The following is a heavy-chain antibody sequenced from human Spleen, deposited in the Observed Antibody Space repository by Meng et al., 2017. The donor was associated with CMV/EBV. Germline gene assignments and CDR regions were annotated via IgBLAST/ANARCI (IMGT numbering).Heavy chain of an antibody. D-gene: IGHD3-16*01. Sequence: TASGGTFRRYSIHWVRLTPGQRIGLMGVIMPFLGTANYAQKFQGRITITTDESTSTAYMALSSLRSEDTALYYCARDMTTAGGVFDYWGQGTLVTVSS. J-gene: IGHJ4*02. CDR2: IMPFLGTA. CDR3: ARDMTTAGGVFDY. CDR1: GGTFRRYS. V-gene: IGHV1-69*16.